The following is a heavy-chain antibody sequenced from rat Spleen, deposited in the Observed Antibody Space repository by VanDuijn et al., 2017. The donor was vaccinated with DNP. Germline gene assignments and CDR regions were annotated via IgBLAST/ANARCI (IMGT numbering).Heavy chain of an antibody. CDR1: GFTFSSFP. V-gene: IGHV5-46*01. CDR3: TRGGARYFDY. CDR2: ISTSGGST. Sequence: EVQLVESGGGLVQPGRSMKLSCAASGFTFSSFPMAWVRQAPTKGLEWVATISTSGGSTYYRDSVKGRFTISRDNAKSTLYLQMNSLRSEDTATYYCTRGGARYFDYWGQGVMVTVSS. J-gene: IGHJ2*01. D-gene: IGHD5-1*01.